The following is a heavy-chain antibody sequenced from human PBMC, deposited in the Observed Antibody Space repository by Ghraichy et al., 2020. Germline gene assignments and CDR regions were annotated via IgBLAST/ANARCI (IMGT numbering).Heavy chain of an antibody. CDR1: GGSISSSSYY. CDR2: IYYSGST. Sequence: SETLSITCTVSGGSISSSSYYWGWIRQPPGKGLEWIGSIYYSGSTYYNPSLKSRVTISVDTSKNQFSLKLSSVTAADTAVYYCARQLPTPHYYDSSGYQFGGTGGYLDYWGQGTLVTVSS. D-gene: IGHD3-22*01. CDR3: ARQLPTPHYYDSSGYQFGGTGGYLDY. V-gene: IGHV4-39*01. J-gene: IGHJ4*02.